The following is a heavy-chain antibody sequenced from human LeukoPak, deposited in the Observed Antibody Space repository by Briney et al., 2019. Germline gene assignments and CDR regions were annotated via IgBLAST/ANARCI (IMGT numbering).Heavy chain of an antibody. D-gene: IGHD3-22*01. CDR3: ARKPNYYRSFNYGMDV. V-gene: IGHV3-48*02. J-gene: IGHJ6*02. CDR1: GFTLSSYA. Sequence: GGSLRLSCAASGFTLSSYAMNWVRQAPGKGMEWVSYIGSRSTTVYYADSVKGRFTISRDNANNSLYLLVNGLRDDDTAVYYCARKPNYYRSFNYGMDVWGQGTTVTVSS. CDR2: IGSRSTTV.